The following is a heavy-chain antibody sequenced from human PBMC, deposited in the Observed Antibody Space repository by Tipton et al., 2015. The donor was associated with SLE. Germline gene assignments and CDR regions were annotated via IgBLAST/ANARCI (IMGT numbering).Heavy chain of an antibody. D-gene: IGHD6-13*01. Sequence: TLSLTCTVSGGSISSSSYYWGRIRQPPGKGLEWIGSIYYSGSTYYNPSLKSRVTMSVDTSKNPFSLKLSSVTAADTAVYYCARGWYSSSGGGYYFDYWGQGTLVTVSS. CDR3: ARGWYSSSGGGYYFDY. J-gene: IGHJ4*02. CDR2: IYYSGST. V-gene: IGHV4-39*07. CDR1: GGSISSSSYY.